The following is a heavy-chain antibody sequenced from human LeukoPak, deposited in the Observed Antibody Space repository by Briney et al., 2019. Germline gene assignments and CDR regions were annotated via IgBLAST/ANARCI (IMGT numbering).Heavy chain of an antibody. V-gene: IGHV4-39*01. CDR3: ARRDSSGVVARWDY. CDR1: GGSITSSSYY. J-gene: IGHJ4*02. CDR2: IYYSGST. Sequence: KTSETLSLTCTVSGGSITSSSYYWGWIRQPPGKGLEGIGSIYYSGSTYYNPSLKSRVTISVDTSKNQFSLKLSSVTAADTAVYYCARRDSSGVVARWDYWGQGTLVTVSS. D-gene: IGHD6-19*01.